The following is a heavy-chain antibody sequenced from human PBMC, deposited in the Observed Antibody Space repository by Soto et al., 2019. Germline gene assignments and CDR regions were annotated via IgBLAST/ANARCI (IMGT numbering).Heavy chain of an antibody. V-gene: IGHV3-7*01. CDR2: INQDGSEK. J-gene: IGHJ4*02. CDR1: GFTFSSYW. D-gene: IGHD3-10*01. CDR3: AKDLTYYGSAPGSDYNPISNAY. Sequence: EVYLVESGGGLVQPGASLRLSCAASGFTFSSYWMTWVRQAPGKGLEWVAHINQDGSEKYYVDSVRGRFSISRDNAKNSLSLQMSSLRAEDTAVYYCAKDLTYYGSAPGSDYNPISNAYWGQGTLVTVSS.